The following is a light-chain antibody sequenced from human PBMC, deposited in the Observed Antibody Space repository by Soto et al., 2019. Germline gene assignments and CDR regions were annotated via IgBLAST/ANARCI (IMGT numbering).Light chain of an antibody. V-gene: IGKV3-15*01. CDR2: GAA. CDR3: QMYNNWVGT. Sequence: EIVTTQSPAILSVSPGERATLSCRANQSISSNLAWYQQKPGQAPRLLIYGAATRATGIPARFSGSGSGTDFTLTINSXQSEDFAVYYCQMYNNWVGTFGGGTKVDIK. J-gene: IGKJ4*01. CDR1: QSISSN.